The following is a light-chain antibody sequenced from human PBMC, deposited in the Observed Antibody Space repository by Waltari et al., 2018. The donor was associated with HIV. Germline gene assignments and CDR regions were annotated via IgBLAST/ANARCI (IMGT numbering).Light chain of an antibody. CDR1: SSDIGPYNH. J-gene: IGLJ3*02. CDR3: SSYTASNTLWV. V-gene: IGLV2-14*03. Sequence: QSALTQPASVSGSRGQSITMSCTGTSSDIGPYNHVHWFQQRPGKAPKLIIYDVTDRPSGVSKRFSGSKSGITASLTISGLQADDEGDYYCSSYTASNTLWVFGGGTKLTVL. CDR2: DVT.